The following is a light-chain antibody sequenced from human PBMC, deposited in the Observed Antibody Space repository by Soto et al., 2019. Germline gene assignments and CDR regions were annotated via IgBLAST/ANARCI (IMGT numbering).Light chain of an antibody. CDR1: QSLLHRNGYIC. V-gene: IGKV2-28*01. CDR2: LGS. Sequence: DIVLTQSPLSLPVTPGEPASISCRSSQSLLHRNGYICLDWYLQKPGQSPQLLIHLGSNRASGVPDRFSGSGSGTDFTLTISRVEAEDVGLYYCMQALQTPLTFGGGTKVDIK. CDR3: MQALQTPLT. J-gene: IGKJ4*01.